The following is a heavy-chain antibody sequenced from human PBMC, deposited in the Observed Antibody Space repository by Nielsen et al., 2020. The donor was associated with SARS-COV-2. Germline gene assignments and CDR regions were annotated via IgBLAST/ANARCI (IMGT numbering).Heavy chain of an antibody. CDR3: AKDTVDTARFDY. D-gene: IGHD5-18*01. Sequence: GESLKISCAASGFTFSSYAMSWVRQAPGKGLEWVSAISGSGGSTYYADSVKGRFTISRDNSKNTLYLQMNSLRAEDTAVYYCAKDTVDTARFDYWGQGTLVTVSS. J-gene: IGHJ4*02. CDR2: ISGSGGST. CDR1: GFTFSSYA. V-gene: IGHV3-23*01.